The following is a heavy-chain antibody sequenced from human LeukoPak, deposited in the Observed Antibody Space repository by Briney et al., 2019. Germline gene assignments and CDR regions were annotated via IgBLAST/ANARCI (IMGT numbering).Heavy chain of an antibody. D-gene: IGHD5-24*01. V-gene: IGHV4-31*03. CDR3: ARDLGGDGFNLRNWFDP. Sequence: SETLSLTCTVPGGSINSADYYWSWIRQHPGKGQEWIGYIYYSGSRYYNPSLKSRVSISIDTSKNQFSLNLSSVTAADTAVYYCARDLGGDGFNLRNWFDPWGQGTLVTVSS. J-gene: IGHJ5*02. CDR2: IYYSGSR. CDR1: GGSINSADYY.